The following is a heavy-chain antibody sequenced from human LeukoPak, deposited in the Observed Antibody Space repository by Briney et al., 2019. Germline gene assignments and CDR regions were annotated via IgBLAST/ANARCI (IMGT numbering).Heavy chain of an antibody. V-gene: IGHV3-23*01. D-gene: IGHD3-22*01. CDR1: GFTFSIHA. Sequence: GGSLRLSCAASGFTFSIHAMSWVRQAPGKGLEWVSGISESGSNTYYADSVKGRFTISRDNSMNTLYLQINSLRVADTAVYYCAKDLFYYDSSGYSYFDYWGQGTLVTVSS. J-gene: IGHJ4*02. CDR2: ISESGSNT. CDR3: AKDLFYYDSSGYSYFDY.